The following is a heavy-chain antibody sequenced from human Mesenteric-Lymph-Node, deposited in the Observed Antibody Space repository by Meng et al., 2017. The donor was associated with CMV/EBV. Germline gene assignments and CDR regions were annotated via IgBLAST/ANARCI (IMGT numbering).Heavy chain of an antibody. CDR1: GFTFSSYE. J-gene: IGHJ4*02. CDR3: TRSYDSSGYKFDY. D-gene: IGHD3-22*01. Sequence: GESLKISCVASGFTFSSYEMNWVRQAPGKGLEWVSYISSSGSTIYYADSVKGRFTISRDNAKNSVYLQMNSLRAEDTAVYYCTRSYDSSGYKFDYWGQGTLVTVSS. CDR2: ISSSGSTI. V-gene: IGHV3-48*03.